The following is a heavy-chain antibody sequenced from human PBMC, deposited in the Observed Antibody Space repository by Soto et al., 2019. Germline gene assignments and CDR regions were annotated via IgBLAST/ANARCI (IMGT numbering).Heavy chain of an antibody. J-gene: IGHJ3*02. CDR3: ARDLNYYGSGSYYKGNAFEI. CDR2: IYYSGGT. V-gene: IGHV4-31*03. Sequence: PSETLSLTCTVSGGSISSGGYYWSWIRQHPGKGLEWIGYIYYSGGTYYNPSLKSRVTISVDTSKNQFSLKLSSVTAAGTAVYYCARDLNYYGSGSYYKGNAFEIWGQGKMVTV. D-gene: IGHD3-10*01. CDR1: GGSISSGGYY.